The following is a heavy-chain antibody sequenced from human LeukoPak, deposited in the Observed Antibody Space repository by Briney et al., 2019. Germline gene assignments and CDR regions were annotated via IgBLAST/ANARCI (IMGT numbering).Heavy chain of an antibody. V-gene: IGHV3-48*01. D-gene: IGHD5-24*01. CDR3: ARQGCLQLNFLDY. CDR1: GFTFSSYI. CDR2: ISSRGGTI. J-gene: IGHJ4*02. Sequence: GGSLRLSCAASGFTFSSYIMNWVRQAPGKGLEWVSYISSRGGTIYYADSVKGRFTISRDNAKNSLYLQMNSLRAEDTAVYYCARQGCLQLNFLDYWGQGALVTVSS.